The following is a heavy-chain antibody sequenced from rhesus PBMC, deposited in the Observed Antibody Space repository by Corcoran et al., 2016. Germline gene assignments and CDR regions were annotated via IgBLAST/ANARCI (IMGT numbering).Heavy chain of an antibody. CDR1: GASISSHY. CDR2: ISGGRGTT. D-gene: IGHD6-25*01. V-gene: IGHV4-147*01. J-gene: IGHJ5-1*01. CDR3: AREAAGTRSDRFDV. Sequence: QVQLQESGPGLVKPSEPLPLTCAVPGASISSHYWTWRLQPPGKGLELIGDISGGRGTTTYNPSRRSRVNISKATAKNQFSLKLNSVTAADTAVYYCAREAAGTRSDRFDVWGAGVLVSVSS.